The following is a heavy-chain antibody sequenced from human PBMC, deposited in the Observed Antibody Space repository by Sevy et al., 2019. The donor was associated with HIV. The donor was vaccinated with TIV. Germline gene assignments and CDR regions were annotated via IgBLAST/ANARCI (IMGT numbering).Heavy chain of an antibody. Sequence: GGSLRLSCVASGSSFGIHWMSWVRQAPGKGLEWVAKINQDGGQKYYVDSVKGRFTISRDNAKSSLYLQMNSLRVEDTALYYCARDPDPVPGVAFDVWGQGTMVTLSS. CDR1: GSSFGIHW. J-gene: IGHJ3*01. CDR3: ARDPDPVPGVAFDV. V-gene: IGHV3-7*01. CDR2: INQDGGQK.